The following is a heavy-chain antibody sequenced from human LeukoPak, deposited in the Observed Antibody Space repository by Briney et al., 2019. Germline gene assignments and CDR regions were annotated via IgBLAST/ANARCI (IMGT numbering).Heavy chain of an antibody. CDR3: ARGSTLYGDYANYFDY. CDR2: IRSTANGYAT. D-gene: IGHD4-17*01. CDR1: GFTFSGSA. Sequence: GGSLRLSCAASGFTFSGSALHWVRQASGKGLEWVGRIRSTANGYATAYAASVKGRFTISRDNAKNSLYLQMNSLRAEDTAVYYCARGSTLYGDYANYFDYWGQGTLVTVSS. J-gene: IGHJ4*02. V-gene: IGHV3-73*01.